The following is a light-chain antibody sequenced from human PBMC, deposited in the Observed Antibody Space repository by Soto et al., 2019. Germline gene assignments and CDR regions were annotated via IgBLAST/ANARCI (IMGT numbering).Light chain of an antibody. CDR2: RAS. CDR3: QQYDNLRM. J-gene: IGKJ1*01. CDR1: HYIYSN. Sequence: EIVLTQSPGTLSLSPGERGTLSCRASHYIYSNVAWFQQRPGQAPRLLIYRASTRATGTPARFTGSGSGTEFTLTFTGLQSEDSALYYCQQYDNLRMFGQGTKVDI. V-gene: IGKV3-15*01.